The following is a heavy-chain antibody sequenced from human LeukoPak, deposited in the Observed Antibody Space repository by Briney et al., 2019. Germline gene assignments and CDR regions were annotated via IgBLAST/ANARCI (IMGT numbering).Heavy chain of an antibody. Sequence: SSVKVSCKASGDTFSSYAISWVRQAPGQGLEWMGGIIPIFGTANYAQKFQGRVTMTADESTSKAYMELSSLRSEDTAVYYCARLHDYSKVVLPYGWFDPWGQGTLVTVSS. V-gene: IGHV1-69*13. CDR1: GDTFSSYA. CDR3: ARLHDYSKVVLPYGWFDP. CDR2: IIPIFGTA. J-gene: IGHJ5*02. D-gene: IGHD4-11*01.